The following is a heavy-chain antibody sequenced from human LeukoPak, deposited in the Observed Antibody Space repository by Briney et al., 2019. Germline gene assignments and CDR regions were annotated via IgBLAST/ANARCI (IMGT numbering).Heavy chain of an antibody. V-gene: IGHV4-30-2*01. CDR1: GDSISSDGIP. CDR3: ARARGSGPFDL. CDR2: IYHSGST. J-gene: IGHJ2*01. D-gene: IGHD3-10*01. Sequence: SDTLSLTCAVSGDSISSDGIPWSWIPQPPGKGLEWIGYIYHSGSTYYNPSLKSRVTISGDRSKNQFSRKLSAVTAADTAVYYCARARGSGPFDLWGRGTLVTVSS.